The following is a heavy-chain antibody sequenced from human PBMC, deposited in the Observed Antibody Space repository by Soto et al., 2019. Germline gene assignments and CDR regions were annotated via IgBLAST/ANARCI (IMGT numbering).Heavy chain of an antibody. CDR3: ARERQLGTYYFDY. CDR1: GFTFSSYW. J-gene: IGHJ4*02. D-gene: IGHD6-13*01. Sequence: PGGSLRLSCAASGFTFSSYWMHWVRQAPGKGLVWVSRINSGGSSTSYADSVKGRFTISRDNAKNTLYLQMNSLRAEDTAVYYCARERQLGTYYFDYWGQGTLVTVSS. CDR2: INSGGSST. V-gene: IGHV3-74*01.